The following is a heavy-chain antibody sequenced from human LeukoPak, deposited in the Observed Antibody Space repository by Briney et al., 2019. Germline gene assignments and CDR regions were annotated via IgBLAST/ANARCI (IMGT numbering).Heavy chain of an antibody. Sequence: GGSLRLSCAASGLTFSSYGMHWVRRAPGKGLEWVAVISYDGSNKYYADSVKGRFTISRDNSKNTLYLQMNSLRAEDTAVYYCAKDPAGGVPAADNWFDPWGQGTLVTVSS. CDR1: GLTFSSYG. V-gene: IGHV3-30*18. CDR2: ISYDGSNK. D-gene: IGHD2-2*01. J-gene: IGHJ5*02. CDR3: AKDPAGGVPAADNWFDP.